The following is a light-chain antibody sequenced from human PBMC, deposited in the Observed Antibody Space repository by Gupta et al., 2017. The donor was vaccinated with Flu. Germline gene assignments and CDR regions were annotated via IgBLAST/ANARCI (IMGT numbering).Light chain of an antibody. Sequence: SSVLTQPPSVSVSPGQTATITCSGNKLGDKYASWYQQKAGQPPILILYHDATRPSGIPERFSGSNSGNTATLTVSETQVVDEADYYCQAWDSGVVVFGGGTKLTVL. CDR2: HDA. J-gene: IGLJ2*01. V-gene: IGLV3-1*01. CDR1: KLGDKY. CDR3: QAWDSGVVV.